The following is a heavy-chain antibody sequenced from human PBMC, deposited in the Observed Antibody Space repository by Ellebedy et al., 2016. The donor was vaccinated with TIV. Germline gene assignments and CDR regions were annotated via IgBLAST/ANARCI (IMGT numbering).Heavy chain of an antibody. J-gene: IGHJ3*01. V-gene: IGHV3-30*04. D-gene: IGHD3-22*01. Sequence: GESLKISXAASGFVFHTYAVHWVRQAPGKGLEWVALISFDGSNKLYADSVKGRFTISRDNAKNTLSPQMNSLGGDDTAVYYCARGSPDYYDNRPYPFDLWGQGTMVTVSS. CDR2: ISFDGSNK. CDR1: GFVFHTYA. CDR3: ARGSPDYYDNRPYPFDL.